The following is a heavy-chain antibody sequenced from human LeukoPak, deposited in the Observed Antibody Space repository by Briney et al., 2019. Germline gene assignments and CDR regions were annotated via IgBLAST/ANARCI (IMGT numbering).Heavy chain of an antibody. CDR3: ARQAYCGGDCYLGYFDY. V-gene: IGHV5-51*01. CDR1: GYSFISYW. Sequence: GESLKISCKGSGYSFISYWIGWVRQMPGKGLEWMGIIYPGDSDTRYSPSFQGQVTISADKSISTAYLQWSSLKASDTAMYYCARQAYCGGDCYLGYFDYWGQGTLVTVSS. J-gene: IGHJ4*02. CDR2: IYPGDSDT. D-gene: IGHD2-21*02.